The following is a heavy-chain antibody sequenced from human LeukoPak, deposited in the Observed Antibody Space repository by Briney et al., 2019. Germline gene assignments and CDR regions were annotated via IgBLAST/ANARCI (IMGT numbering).Heavy chain of an antibody. J-gene: IGHJ4*02. CDR2: ISGSGGST. V-gene: IGHV3-23*01. D-gene: IGHD3-16*02. CDR3: AKAPPEFVFGYTDY. Sequence: PGGSLRLSCAASGFTFSSYAMSWVRQAPGKGLAWDSAISGSGGSTYYADSVKGRFTISRDNSKNTLYLQMNSLRAEDTAVYYCAKAPPEFVFGYTDYWGQGTLVTVSS. CDR1: GFTFSSYA.